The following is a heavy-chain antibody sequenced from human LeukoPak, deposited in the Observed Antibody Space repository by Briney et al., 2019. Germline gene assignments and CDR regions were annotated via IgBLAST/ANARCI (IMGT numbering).Heavy chain of an antibody. CDR2: IYHSGST. CDR1: GFTFSSYW. CDR3: AGGETGTTYDAFDI. J-gene: IGHJ3*02. D-gene: IGHD1-7*01. V-gene: IGHV4-4*02. Sequence: GSLRLSCAASGFTFSSYWMSWVRQPPGKGLEWIGEIYHSGSTNYNPSLKSRVTISVDKSKNQFSLKLSSVTAADTAVYYCAGGETGTTYDAFDIWGQGTMVTVSS.